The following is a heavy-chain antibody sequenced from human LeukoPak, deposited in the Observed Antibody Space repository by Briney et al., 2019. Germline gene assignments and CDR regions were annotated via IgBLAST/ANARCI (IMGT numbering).Heavy chain of an antibody. J-gene: IGHJ4*02. CDR3: ARVIRYGSGNYYYFDY. Sequence: PGGSLRLSCAASGFIFNNFALNWVRQAPGKGLKWVSDISDSGGDTYYADSVRGRFTISRDNFKNTLYLQMNSLRADDTAIYYCARVIRYGSGNYYYFDYWGQGTLVTVSS. CDR1: GFIFNNFA. CDR2: ISDSGGDT. D-gene: IGHD3-10*01. V-gene: IGHV3-23*01.